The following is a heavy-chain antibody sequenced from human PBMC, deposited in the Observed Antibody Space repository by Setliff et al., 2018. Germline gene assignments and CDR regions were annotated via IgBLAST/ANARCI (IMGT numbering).Heavy chain of an antibody. CDR1: GGTFSNYG. D-gene: IGHD5-18*01. J-gene: IGHJ6*03. Sequence: ASVKVSCKASGGTFSNYGVSWVRQAPGQGLEWMGGTIPIFGTTDYSQKFQGRVTIITDESTNTAFMQLSSLRSEDTAVYYCVREGVDTRLSTDYRYYMDVWGKGTTVTVSS. V-gene: IGHV1-69*05. CDR3: VREGVDTRLSTDYRYYMDV. CDR2: TIPIFGTT.